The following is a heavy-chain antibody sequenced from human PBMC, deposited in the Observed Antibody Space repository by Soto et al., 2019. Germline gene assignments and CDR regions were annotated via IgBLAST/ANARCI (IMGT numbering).Heavy chain of an antibody. V-gene: IGHV4-31*03. CDR2: IYRSGNA. CDR3: ARKSPFSRGSVYYSELDG. J-gene: IGHJ6*02. CDR1: GGSISSGGYY. D-gene: IGHD3-3*01. Sequence: SENLSLTCTVSGGSISSGGYYWSWIRQLPGKGLEWMGYIYRSGNAYYNPSLESRLTISVDTSKNQFSLKLSSVTAADAAVYYCARKSPFSRGSVYYSELDGWCHGTTVAVSS.